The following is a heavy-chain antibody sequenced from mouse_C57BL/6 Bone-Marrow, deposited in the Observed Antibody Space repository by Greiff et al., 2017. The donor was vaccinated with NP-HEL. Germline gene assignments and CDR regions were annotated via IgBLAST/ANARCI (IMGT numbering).Heavy chain of an antibody. D-gene: IGHD2-4*01. CDR2: INPGSGGT. J-gene: IGHJ3*01. CDR3: TYYEYAFAY. Sequence: VQLQQSGAELVRPGTSVKVSCKASGYAFTNYLIEWVKQRPGQGLEWIGVINPGSGGTNYNEKFKGKATLTADKSSSTAYMQLSSLTSEDSAVYFCTYYEYAFAYWGQGTLVTGSA. CDR1: GYAFTNYL. V-gene: IGHV1-54*01.